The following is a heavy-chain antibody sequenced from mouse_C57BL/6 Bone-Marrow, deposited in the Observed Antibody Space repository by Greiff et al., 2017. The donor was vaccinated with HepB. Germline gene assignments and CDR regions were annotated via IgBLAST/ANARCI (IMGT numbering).Heavy chain of an antibody. CDR1: GYTFTNYW. V-gene: IGHV1-63*01. CDR2: IYPGGGYT. CDR3: ASSPLLDMDY. Sequence: QVQLQQSGAELVRPGTSVKMSCTASGYTFTNYWIGWAKQRPGHGLEWIGDIYPGGGYTNYNEKFKGKATLTADKSSSTAYTQFSSLTSDDSAISYCASSPLLDMDYWGQGTSVTVSS. D-gene: IGHD1-1*01. J-gene: IGHJ4*01.